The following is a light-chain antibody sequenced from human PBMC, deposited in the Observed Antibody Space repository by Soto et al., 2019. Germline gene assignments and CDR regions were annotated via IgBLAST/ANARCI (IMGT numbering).Light chain of an antibody. J-gene: IGKJ5*01. CDR3: KKHIT. V-gene: IGKV4-1*01. CDR1: QSALYSSNNKNY. CDR2: DAS. Sequence: DIVMTQSPDSLAVSLGDSATLNCKSSQSALYSSNNKNYLAWYQQKPGQAPRILVYDASNRATGIKTRFSGSGSGTDFTLRVRNIEPEDFAVYYCKKHIT.